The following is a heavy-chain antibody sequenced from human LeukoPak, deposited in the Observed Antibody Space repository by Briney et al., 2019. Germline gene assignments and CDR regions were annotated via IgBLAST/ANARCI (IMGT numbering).Heavy chain of an antibody. D-gene: IGHD2-21*02. Sequence: GGSLRLSCAASGFTFSSYWMSWVRQAPGKGLEWVANIKQDGSEKYYVDSVKGRFTISRDNAKNTLYLQMNSLRAEDTAVYYCARECGGDCLDAFDIWGQGTMVTVSS. V-gene: IGHV3-7*01. CDR2: IKQDGSEK. CDR3: ARECGGDCLDAFDI. CDR1: GFTFSSYW. J-gene: IGHJ3*02.